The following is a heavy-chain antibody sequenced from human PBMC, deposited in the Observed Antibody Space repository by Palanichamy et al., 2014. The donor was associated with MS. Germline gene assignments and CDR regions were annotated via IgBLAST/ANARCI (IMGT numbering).Heavy chain of an antibody. Sequence: QVQLVQSGAEVKEPGASVKVSCKASGYTFTTYAIHWVCQAPGQRLEWMGWMDAGNGNTKYSPKFQGRVTIIRDTSATTAYMELSSLRYEDTAVYYCARGYVRGSHRPDHWGQGTLVTVSS. CDR3: ARGYVRGSHRPDH. CDR1: GYTFTTYA. D-gene: IGHD3-16*02. J-gene: IGHJ4*02. V-gene: IGHV1-3*01. CDR2: MDAGNGNT.